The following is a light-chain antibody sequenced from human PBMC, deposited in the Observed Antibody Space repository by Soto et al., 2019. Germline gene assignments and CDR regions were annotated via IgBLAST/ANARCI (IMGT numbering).Light chain of an antibody. CDR1: QSVNSN. J-gene: IGKJ5*01. V-gene: IGKV3-15*01. CDR2: AAS. Sequence: EIVMTQSPATLSVSPGERATLSCRASQSVNSNLAWYQQKPGQAPRLLIYAASTRATGIPARFSGSGSGTDFTLTISRLEPEDFGTYYCQQSYKMPSFGQGTRLEIK. CDR3: QQSYKMPS.